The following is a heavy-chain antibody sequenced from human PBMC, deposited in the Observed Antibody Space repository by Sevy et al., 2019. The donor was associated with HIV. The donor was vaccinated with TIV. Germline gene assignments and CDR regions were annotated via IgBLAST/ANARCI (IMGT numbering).Heavy chain of an antibody. CDR2: ISYHGRDK. V-gene: IGHV3-30*18. CDR3: AKDFTGYDGMDV. Sequence: GGSLRLSCVVSGFTFTTSGMHWVRQAPGKGLEWVAVISYHGRDKFYADSVKGRFTISRDSSENILYLHMNSLRIEDTALYYCAKDFTGYDGMDVWGQGTMVTVSS. D-gene: IGHD3-9*01. J-gene: IGHJ6*02. CDR1: GFTFTTSG.